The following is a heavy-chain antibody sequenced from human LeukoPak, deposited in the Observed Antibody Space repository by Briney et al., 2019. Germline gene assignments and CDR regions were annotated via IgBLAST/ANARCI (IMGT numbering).Heavy chain of an antibody. CDR3: ARAYSYGYLGLDY. CDR1: GFTFGSYS. Sequence: GGSLRLSCAASGFTFGSYSMNWVRQAPGKGLEWVSYISSSSSTIYYADSVKGRFTISRDNAKNSLYLQMNSLRAEDTAVHYCARAYSYGYLGLDYWGQGTLVTVSS. CDR2: ISSSSSTI. V-gene: IGHV3-48*04. D-gene: IGHD5-18*01. J-gene: IGHJ4*02.